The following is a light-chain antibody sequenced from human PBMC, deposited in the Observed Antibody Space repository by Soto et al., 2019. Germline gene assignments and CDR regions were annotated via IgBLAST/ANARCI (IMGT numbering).Light chain of an antibody. CDR3: QQYNSYST. CDR1: QTISSW. V-gene: IGKV1-5*03. Sequence: DIQMTQSPSTLSGSVGDRVTITCRASQTISSWLAWYQQKPGKAPKLPIYKASTLKSGVPSRFSGSGSGTEFTLTISSLQPDDFATYYCQQYNSYSTFGQGTKVDIK. J-gene: IGKJ1*01. CDR2: KAS.